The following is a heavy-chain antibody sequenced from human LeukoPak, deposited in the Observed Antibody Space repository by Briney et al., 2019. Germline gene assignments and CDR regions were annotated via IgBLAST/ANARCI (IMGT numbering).Heavy chain of an antibody. CDR3: VRDKLTGASRLDY. CDR1: GFTVSNNY. CDR2: IYSGGST. Sequence: GGSLRLSCAASGFTVSNNYMSWVRQAPGKGLEWVSVIYSGGSTYYADSVKGRFTISRDTSKNTLSLQMNSLRAEDTAVYYCVRDKLTGASRLDYWGQGTLLTVSS. V-gene: IGHV3-53*01. J-gene: IGHJ4*02. D-gene: IGHD7-27*01.